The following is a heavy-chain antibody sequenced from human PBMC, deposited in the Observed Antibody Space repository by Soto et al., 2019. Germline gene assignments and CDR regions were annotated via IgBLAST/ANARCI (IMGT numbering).Heavy chain of an antibody. CDR1: GDAIGNYY. CDR3: ARGTRALITSFFAY. D-gene: IGHD1-20*01. CDR2: VHESGST. V-gene: IGHV4-59*03. J-gene: IGHJ4*02. Sequence: PSETLSLTCSVSGDAIGNYYWSWIRQTPGRGLEWIGCVHESGSTDYNPSLSGRVIISLHTSKSQFSLSLRSATAADTATYYCARGTRALITSFFAYWGQGIPVTVSS.